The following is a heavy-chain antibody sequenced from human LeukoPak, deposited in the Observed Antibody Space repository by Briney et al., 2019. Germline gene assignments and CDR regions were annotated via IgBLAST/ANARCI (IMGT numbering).Heavy chain of an antibody. Sequence: SETLSLTCTISGGSTSNYYWSWVRQPPGKGLEWIGYIHEYGATNYSPSLKSRVAISADTSRNQFSLKLSAVTTADTAVYYCARGSRDILTGYYAGSDSWGQGTLVIVSS. CDR3: ARGSRDILTGYYAGSDS. J-gene: IGHJ4*02. CDR2: IHEYGAT. V-gene: IGHV4-59*01. D-gene: IGHD3-9*01. CDR1: GGSTSNYY.